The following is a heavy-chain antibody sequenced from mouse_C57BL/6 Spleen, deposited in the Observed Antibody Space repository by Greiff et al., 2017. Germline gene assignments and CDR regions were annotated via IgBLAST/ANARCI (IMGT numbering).Heavy chain of an antibody. CDR3: AGKGVYYGRRFDY. CDR2: IDPSDSYT. Sequence: QVQLQQPGAELVKPGASVKLSCKASGYTFTSYWMHWVKQRPGQGLEWIGEIDPSDSYTKYNQKFQGKATLTVDTSSSTAYMQLSSLTSGDSSVYSCAGKGVYYGRRFDYWGQGTTLTVSS. J-gene: IGHJ2*01. CDR1: GYTFTSYW. V-gene: IGHV1-50*01. D-gene: IGHD1-1*01.